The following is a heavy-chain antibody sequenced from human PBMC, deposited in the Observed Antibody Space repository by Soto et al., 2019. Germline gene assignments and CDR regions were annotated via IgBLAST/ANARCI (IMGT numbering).Heavy chain of an antibody. CDR1: GFIFSHAW. CDR3: AADLGPAYDSNNWFDP. Sequence: EVQLVESGGDLVKPGGSLRLSCAASGFIFSHAWFHWVRQPPGKGLELVGRVKNNGGATDYAASVKGRFTISRDDSKDTVSLQMSSLRTEDTAIYYCAADLGPAYDSNNWFDPWGQGTLVTVSS. CDR2: VKNNGGAT. D-gene: IGHD2-21*01. J-gene: IGHJ5*02. V-gene: IGHV3-15*07.